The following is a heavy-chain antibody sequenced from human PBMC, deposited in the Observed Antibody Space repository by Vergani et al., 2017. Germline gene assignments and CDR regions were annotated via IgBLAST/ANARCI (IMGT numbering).Heavy chain of an antibody. Sequence: QVQLVESGGGVVQPGRSLRLSCAASGFTFSSYAMHWVRQAPGKGLEWVAVISYDGSNKYYADSVKGRFTISRDNSKNTLYLQMNSLRAEDTAVYYCARTAVGVAGTDFDYWGQGTLVTVSS. V-gene: IGHV3-30-3*01. D-gene: IGHD6-19*01. CDR2: ISYDGSNK. CDR1: GFTFSSYA. CDR3: ARTAVGVAGTDFDY. J-gene: IGHJ4*02.